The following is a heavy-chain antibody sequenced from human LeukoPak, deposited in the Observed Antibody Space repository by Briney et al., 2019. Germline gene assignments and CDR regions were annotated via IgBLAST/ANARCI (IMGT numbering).Heavy chain of an antibody. V-gene: IGHV3-30*18. Sequence: PGRSLRLSCAASGFTFSSYGMHWVRQAPGKGLEWEAVISYDGSNKYYADSVKGRFTISRDNSKNTLYLQMNSLRAEDTAVYYCAKDQARWLQPDYWGQGTLVTVSS. CDR3: AKDQARWLQPDY. J-gene: IGHJ4*02. CDR1: GFTFSSYG. D-gene: IGHD5-24*01. CDR2: ISYDGSNK.